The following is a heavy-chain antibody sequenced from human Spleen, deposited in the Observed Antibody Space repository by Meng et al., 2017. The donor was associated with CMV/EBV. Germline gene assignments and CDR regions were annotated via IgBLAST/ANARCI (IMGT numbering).Heavy chain of an antibody. V-gene: IGHV6-1*01. CDR2: TYYRSKWYN. Sequence: SQTLSLTCAISGDSVSSNSAAWNWIRQSPSRGLEWLGRTYYRSKWYNDYAVSVKSRITINPDTSKNQFSLKLSSVTAADTAVYYCARVLRSRVGAPLLGAFDIWGQGTMVTVS. CDR1: GDSVSSNSAA. D-gene: IGHD1-26*01. CDR3: ARVLRSRVGAPLLGAFDI. J-gene: IGHJ3*02.